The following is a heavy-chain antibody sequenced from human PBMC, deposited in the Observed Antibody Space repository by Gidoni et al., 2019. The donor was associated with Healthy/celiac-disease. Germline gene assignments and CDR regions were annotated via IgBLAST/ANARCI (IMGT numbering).Heavy chain of an antibody. CDR1: VGSISSYY. V-gene: IGHV4-59*01. CDR2: IYYSGST. D-gene: IGHD4-17*01. CDR3: ARVYGDYGLGMDV. J-gene: IGHJ6*02. Sequence: QVQLQESGPGLVKPSETLSLTCTVSVGSISSYYWSWIRQPPGKGLEWIGYIYYSGSTNYNPPLKSRVTISVDTSKNQFSLKLSSVTAADTAVYYCARVYGDYGLGMDVWGQGTTVTVSS.